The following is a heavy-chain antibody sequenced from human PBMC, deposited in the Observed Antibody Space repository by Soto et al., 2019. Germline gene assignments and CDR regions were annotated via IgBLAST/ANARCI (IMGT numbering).Heavy chain of an antibody. V-gene: IGHV4-34*01. CDR3: ARVFPGGDYAFDY. D-gene: IGHD4-17*01. CDR1: GGSFSGYY. CDR2: INHSGST. Sequence: PSETLSLTCAVYGGSFSGYYWSWIRQPPGKGLEWIGEINHSGSTNYNPSLKSRVTISVDTSKNQFSLKLSSVTAADTAVYYCARVFPGGDYAFDYWGQGTLVTVSS. J-gene: IGHJ4*02.